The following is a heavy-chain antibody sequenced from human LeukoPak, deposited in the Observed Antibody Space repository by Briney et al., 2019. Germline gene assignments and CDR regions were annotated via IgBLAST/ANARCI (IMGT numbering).Heavy chain of an antibody. D-gene: IGHD6-19*01. Sequence: GGSLRLSCAASGFTFSSYWMHWVRQAPGKGLVWVSRINSDGSSTSYADSVKGRFTISRDNAKNTLYLQMNSLRAEDTAVYYCARRVLQGYSSGWLDYWGQGTLVTVSS. CDR2: INSDGSST. V-gene: IGHV3-74*01. CDR1: GFTFSSYW. J-gene: IGHJ4*02. CDR3: ARRVLQGYSSGWLDY.